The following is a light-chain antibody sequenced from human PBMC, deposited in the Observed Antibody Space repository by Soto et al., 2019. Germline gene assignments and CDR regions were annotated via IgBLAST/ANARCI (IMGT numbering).Light chain of an antibody. Sequence: EIVLTQSPATLSLSPGERATLSCRASQSVSSYLAWYQQKPGQAPRLLIYDAHDRATGIPARFSGSGSGTDFTLTISGLEPYDFAVYYCHQHSNWPPGRTFGGGTKVDIK. CDR1: QSVSSY. J-gene: IGKJ4*01. CDR2: DAH. CDR3: HQHSNWPPGRT. V-gene: IGKV3-11*01.